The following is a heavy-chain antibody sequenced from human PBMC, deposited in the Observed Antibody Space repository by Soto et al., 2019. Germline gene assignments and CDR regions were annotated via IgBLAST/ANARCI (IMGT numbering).Heavy chain of an antibody. CDR1: GFTFSSFN. D-gene: IGHD3-10*01. CDR3: ARSVLFRGLNRAFDI. CDR2: ISGTTKHI. Sequence: ESGGGLVKPGGSLRLSCSASGFTFSSFNMHWVRQAPGKGLEWVSSISGTTKHIYYGDSVKGRFTISRDNAENSMFLQMNSLRVEDTAVYYCARSVLFRGLNRAFDIWGQGTLVTVSS. V-gene: IGHV3-21*01. J-gene: IGHJ3*02.